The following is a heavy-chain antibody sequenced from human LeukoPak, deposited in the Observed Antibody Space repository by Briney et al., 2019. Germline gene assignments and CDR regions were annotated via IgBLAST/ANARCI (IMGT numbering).Heavy chain of an antibody. CDR2: ISSSGSTI. V-gene: IGHV3-48*03. CDR3: ARGIRGATRSDFDY. CDR1: GFTFSSYE. J-gene: IGHJ4*02. D-gene: IGHD1-14*01. Sequence: GGSLRLSCAASGFTFSSYEMNWVRQAPGKGLEWVSYISSSGSTIYYADSVKGRFTISRDNAKNSLYLQMNSLRAEDTAVYYCARGIRGATRSDFDYWGQGTLVTVSS.